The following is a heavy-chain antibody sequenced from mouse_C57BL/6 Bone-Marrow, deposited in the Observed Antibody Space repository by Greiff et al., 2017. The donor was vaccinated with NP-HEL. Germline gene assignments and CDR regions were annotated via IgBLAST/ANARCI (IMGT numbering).Heavy chain of an antibody. D-gene: IGHD1-1*01. Sequence: EVKLVESGPGLVKPSQTVFLTCTVTGISITTGNYRWSWIRQFPGNKLEWIGYIYYSGTITYHPSLTLRTTITGGTPKSQFFLEINSLTAEDTATYYCARDKGIYYYGSSYGYFDVWGTGTTVTVSS. CDR3: ARDKGIYYYGSSYGYFDV. CDR2: IYYSGTI. J-gene: IGHJ1*03. V-gene: IGHV3-5*01. CDR1: GISITTGNYR.